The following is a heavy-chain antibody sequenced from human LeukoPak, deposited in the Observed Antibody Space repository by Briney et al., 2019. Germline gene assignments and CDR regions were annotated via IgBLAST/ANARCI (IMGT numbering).Heavy chain of an antibody. J-gene: IGHJ4*02. CDR3: ARDRGGYYDSSGYHDY. Sequence: GGSLRLSCAASGFTFDDYGMSWVRQAPGKGLEWVSGINWNGGSTGYADSVKGRFTISRDNAKNSLYLQMNSLRAEDTALNYCARDRGGYYDSSGYHDYWGQGTLVTVSS. V-gene: IGHV3-20*04. CDR1: GFTFDDYG. D-gene: IGHD3-22*01. CDR2: INWNGGST.